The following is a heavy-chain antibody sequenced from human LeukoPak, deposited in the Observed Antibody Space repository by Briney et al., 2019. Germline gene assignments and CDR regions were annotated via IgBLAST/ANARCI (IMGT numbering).Heavy chain of an antibody. V-gene: IGHV4-34*01. J-gene: IGHJ4*02. CDR2: IYYSGST. Sequence: PSETLSLTCAVYGGSFSGYYWSWIRQPPGKGLEWIGSIYYSGSTYYNPSLKSRVTISVDTSKNQFSLKLSSVTAADTAVYYCARHDCSSTSCSTAFDYWGQGTLVTVSS. CDR1: GGSFSGYY. CDR3: ARHDCSSTSCSTAFDY. D-gene: IGHD2-2*01.